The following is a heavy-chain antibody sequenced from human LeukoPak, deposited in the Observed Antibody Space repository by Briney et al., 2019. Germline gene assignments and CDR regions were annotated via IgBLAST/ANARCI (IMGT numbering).Heavy chain of an antibody. CDR3: ARVMVAYNWFDP. Sequence: GGSLRLSCAASGFTFSSYYMHWVRQAPGQGLEWMGWINPNSGGTNYAQKFQGRVTMTRDTSISTAYMELSRLRSDDTAVYYCARVMVAYNWFDPWGQGTLVTVSS. CDR1: GFTFSSYY. V-gene: IGHV1-2*02. CDR2: INPNSGGT. D-gene: IGHD3-10*01. J-gene: IGHJ5*02.